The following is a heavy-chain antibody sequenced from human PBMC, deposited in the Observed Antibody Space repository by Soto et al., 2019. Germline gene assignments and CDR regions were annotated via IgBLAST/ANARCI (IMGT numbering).Heavy chain of an antibody. D-gene: IGHD3-10*01. CDR1: GDTFTNYI. CDR3: ARQKFGYPYAMDV. CDR2: IVPIVGTV. Sequence: QVQLVQSGAEVKKPGSSVKVSCKASGDTFTNYIINWVRQAPGQGLEWMGGIVPIVGTVNYAQKFQGRVTITADESTRTGYMELSSLRSEDRAVYYCARQKFGYPYAMDVWGQGTTVTVSS. V-gene: IGHV1-69*01. J-gene: IGHJ6*02.